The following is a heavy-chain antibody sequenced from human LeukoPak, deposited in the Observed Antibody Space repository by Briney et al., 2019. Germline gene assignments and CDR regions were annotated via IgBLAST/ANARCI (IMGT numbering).Heavy chain of an antibody. Sequence: GRSLRLSCAASGFSFSSYGMHWVRQAPGKGLEWVAVIWYDGSNKYYADSVKGRFTISRDMSKNTLYLQMNSLRAEDTAVYYCARDRKYCTTISCFNWFDPWGQGTLVTASS. V-gene: IGHV3-33*01. CDR3: ARDRKYCTTISCFNWFDP. J-gene: IGHJ5*02. CDR1: GFSFSSYG. D-gene: IGHD2-2*01. CDR2: IWYDGSNK.